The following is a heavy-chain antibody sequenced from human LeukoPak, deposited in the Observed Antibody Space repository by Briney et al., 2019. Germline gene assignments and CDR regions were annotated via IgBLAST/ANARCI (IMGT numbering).Heavy chain of an antibody. CDR3: GAFWSGYFSFDY. J-gene: IGHJ4*02. CDR2: IYHSRST. D-gene: IGHD3-3*01. CDR1: GYSISSGYY. Sequence: SETLSLTCAVSGYSISSGYYWGWIRQPPGKGLEWIGSIYHSRSTYYNPSLKSRVTISVDTSKNQFSLKLSSVTAADTAVYYCGAFWSGYFSFDYWGQGTLVTVSS. V-gene: IGHV4-38-2*01.